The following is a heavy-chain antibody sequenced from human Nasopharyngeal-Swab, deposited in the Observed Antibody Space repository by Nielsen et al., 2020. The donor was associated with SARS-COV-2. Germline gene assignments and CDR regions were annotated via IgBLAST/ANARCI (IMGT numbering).Heavy chain of an antibody. CDR1: GGSFSGYY. V-gene: IGHV4-34*01. J-gene: IGHJ4*02. Sequence: SETLSLTCAVYGGSFSGYYWSWIRQPPGKGLEWIGEINHSGSTNYNPSLKSRVTISVDTSKNQFSLKLSSVTAADPAVYYCARESDSYCSGGSCYPFDYWGQGTLVTVSS. D-gene: IGHD2-15*01. CDR2: INHSGST. CDR3: ARESDSYCSGGSCYPFDY.